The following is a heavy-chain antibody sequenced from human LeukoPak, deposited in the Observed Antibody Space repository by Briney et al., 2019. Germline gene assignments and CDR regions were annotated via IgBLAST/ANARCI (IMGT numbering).Heavy chain of an antibody. CDR2: ISSTSSYI. Sequence: PGGSLRLSCAASGFTFSSYIMNWVRQAPGKGLEWVSSISSTSSYIYYAGSVKGRFTISRDNAKNSLYLQMNSLRAEDTAAYYCARDPLKRAFDIWGQGTMVTVSS. CDR1: GFTFSSYI. CDR3: ARDPLKRAFDI. J-gene: IGHJ3*02. V-gene: IGHV3-21*01.